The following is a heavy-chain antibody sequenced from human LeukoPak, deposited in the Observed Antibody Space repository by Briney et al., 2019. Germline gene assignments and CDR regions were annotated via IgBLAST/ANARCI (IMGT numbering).Heavy chain of an antibody. J-gene: IGHJ4*02. CDR2: INTNTGNP. CDR3: ARLGYCTNGVCRYYFDY. D-gene: IGHD2-8*01. Sequence: ASVKVSCKASGYTFTSYAMNWVRQAPGQGLEWMGWINTNTGNPTYAQGFTGRFVFSLDTSVSTAYLQISSLKAEDTAVYYCARLGYCTNGVCRYYFDYWGQGTLVTVSS. CDR1: GYTFTSYA. V-gene: IGHV7-4-1*02.